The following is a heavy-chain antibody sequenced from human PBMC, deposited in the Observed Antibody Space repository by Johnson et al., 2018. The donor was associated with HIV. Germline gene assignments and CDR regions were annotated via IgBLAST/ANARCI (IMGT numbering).Heavy chain of an antibody. CDR3: ARVLVAADYAFDI. D-gene: IGHD1-26*01. V-gene: IGHV3-20*04. J-gene: IGHJ3*02. CDR1: GFTFSSYA. Sequence: EVQLVESGGGVVQPGRSLRLSCAASGFTFSSYAMHWVRQAPGKGLEWVSGINWNGGSTGYADSVKGRFTISRDNAKKSLYLQMNSLRADDTALYYCARVLVAADYAFDIWGQGTMVTVSS. CDR2: INWNGGST.